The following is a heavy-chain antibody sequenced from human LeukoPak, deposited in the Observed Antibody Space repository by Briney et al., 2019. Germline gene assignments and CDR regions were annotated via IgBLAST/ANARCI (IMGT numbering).Heavy chain of an antibody. Sequence: GGSLRLSCAASGFTFSNYWMTWVRQAPGKGLQWVASIRQDANVKYYVDPVKGRFTISRDNAENSLYLQMNSLRAEDTAVYYCARWADDSGIYYIASWGQGSLVIVSS. CDR1: GFTFSNYW. CDR2: IRQDANVK. J-gene: IGHJ4*02. D-gene: IGHD3-10*01. V-gene: IGHV3-7*01. CDR3: ARWADDSGIYYIAS.